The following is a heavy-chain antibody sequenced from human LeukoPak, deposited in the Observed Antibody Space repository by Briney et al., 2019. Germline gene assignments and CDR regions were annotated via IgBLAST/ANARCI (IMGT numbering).Heavy chain of an antibody. CDR2: INHSGST. CDR1: GGSFSGFY. D-gene: IGHD4-23*01. CDR3: ARDMGAPDYGSYSVDY. V-gene: IGHV4-34*01. J-gene: IGHJ4*02. Sequence: SETLSLTCAVYGGSFSGFYWNWIRQPPGKGLEWIGEINHSGSTNYNPSLKSRLTISVDTSKNQFSLKLNSVTAADTAVYYCARDMGAPDYGSYSVDYWGQGTLVTVSS.